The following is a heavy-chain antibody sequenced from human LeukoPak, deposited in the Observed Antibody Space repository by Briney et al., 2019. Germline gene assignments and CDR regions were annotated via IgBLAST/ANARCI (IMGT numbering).Heavy chain of an antibody. J-gene: IGHJ4*02. D-gene: IGHD3-9*01. CDR1: GGSISSSSYY. CDR3: ARAPFGYYDILTGARRFDY. V-gene: IGHV4-39*07. Sequence: SETLSLTCTVSGGSISSSSYYWGWIRQPPGKGLEWIGSIYFRGSTYYNPSLKSRVTISVDTSKNQFSLKLSSVTAADTAVYYCARAPFGYYDILTGARRFDYWGQGTLVTVSS. CDR2: IYFRGST.